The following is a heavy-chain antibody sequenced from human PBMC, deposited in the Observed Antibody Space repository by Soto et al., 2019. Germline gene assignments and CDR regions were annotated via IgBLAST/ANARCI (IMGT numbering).Heavy chain of an antibody. CDR2: INHSGST. CDR1: GGSFSGYY. Sequence: QVQLQQWGAGLLKPSETLSLTCAVYGGSFSGYYWTWIRQPPGTGLEWIGEINHSGSTNYNPSLKSRVTISVDTSKKQFSLKLPSVTAADTAVYYCARDKITGLFDYWGQGTLVTVSS. D-gene: IGHD2-8*02. V-gene: IGHV4-34*01. CDR3: ARDKITGLFDY. J-gene: IGHJ4*02.